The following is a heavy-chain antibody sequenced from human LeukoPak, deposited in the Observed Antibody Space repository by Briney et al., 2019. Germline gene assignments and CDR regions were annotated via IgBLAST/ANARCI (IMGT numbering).Heavy chain of an antibody. CDR1: GFTFSSYA. Sequence: GGSLRLSCAASGFTFSSYAMSWVRQAPGKGLEWVSAISGSGGSTCYADSVKGRFTISRDNSKNTLYLQMNSLRAEDTAVYYCAKYSHDSSGSYDYWGQGTLVTVSS. CDR3: AKYSHDSSGSYDY. D-gene: IGHD3-22*01. J-gene: IGHJ4*02. CDR2: ISGSGGST. V-gene: IGHV3-23*01.